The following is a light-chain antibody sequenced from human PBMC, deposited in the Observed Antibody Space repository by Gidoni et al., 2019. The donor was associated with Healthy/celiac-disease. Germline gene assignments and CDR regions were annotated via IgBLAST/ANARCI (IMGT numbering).Light chain of an antibody. J-gene: IGKJ4*01. CDR3: QQYDNLRLT. CDR2: DAS. V-gene: IGKV1-33*01. CDR1: QDISNY. Sequence: DIQMIQSPSSRSASVGDRVTITCQASQDISNYLNWYQQKPGKAPKLLIYDASNLETGVPSRFSGSGSGTDFTFTISSLQPEDIATYYCQQYDNLRLTFXGXTKVEIK.